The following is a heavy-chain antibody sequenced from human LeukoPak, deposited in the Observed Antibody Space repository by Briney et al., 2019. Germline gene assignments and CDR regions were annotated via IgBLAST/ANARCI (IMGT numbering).Heavy chain of an antibody. CDR2: IYYSGST. J-gene: IGHJ3*02. Sequence: SETLSLTCTVSGGSISSSSYYWGWIRQPPGKGLEWIGYIYYSGSTNYKPSLKSRVTISVDTSKNQFSLKLSSVTAADTAVYYCARSGYRYGADALDIWGQGTMVTVSS. V-gene: IGHV4-61*05. CDR3: ARSGYRYGADALDI. D-gene: IGHD5-18*01. CDR1: GGSISSSSYY.